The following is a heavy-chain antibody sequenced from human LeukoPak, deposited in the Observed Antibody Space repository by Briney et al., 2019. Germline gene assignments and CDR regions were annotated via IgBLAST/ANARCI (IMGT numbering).Heavy chain of an antibody. V-gene: IGHV3-73*01. CDR1: GFTFSGSA. D-gene: IGHD4-17*01. CDR2: IKSKPNSYAT. CDR3: TRHPTYGDYEVEDY. Sequence: PGGSLRLSCAASGFTFSGSAMHWVRQASGKGLEWVGRIKSKPNSYATTYAASVKGRFTISRDDSKNTAYLQMNSLKTEDTAVYYCTRHPTYGDYEVEDYWGQGTLVTVSS. J-gene: IGHJ4*02.